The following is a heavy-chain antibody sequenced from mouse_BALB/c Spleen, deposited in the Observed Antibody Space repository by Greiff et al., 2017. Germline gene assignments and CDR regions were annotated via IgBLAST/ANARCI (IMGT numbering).Heavy chain of an antibody. CDR1: GFSLSTSGMG. J-gene: IGHJ4*01. V-gene: IGHV8-12*01. CDR3: ARRWDGYRRNYYAMDY. D-gene: IGHD2-3*01. Sequence: QVTLKVSGPGILQPSQTLSLTCSFSGFSLSTSGMGVSWIRQPSGKGLEWLAHIYWDDDKRYNPSLKSRLTISKDTSSNQVFLKITSVDTADSATYYCARRWDGYRRNYYAMDYWGQGTSVTVSS. CDR2: IYWDDDK.